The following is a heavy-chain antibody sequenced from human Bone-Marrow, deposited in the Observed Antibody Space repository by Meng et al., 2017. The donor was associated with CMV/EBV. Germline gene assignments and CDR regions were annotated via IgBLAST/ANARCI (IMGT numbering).Heavy chain of an antibody. CDR2: ISWDGGST. J-gene: IGHJ6*02. Sequence: GESLKISCAASGFTFDDYAMHWVRQAPGKGLEWVSGISWDGGSTYYADSVKGRFTISRDNSKNSLYLQMNSLRAEDTALYYCAKDKQLQTKYYYYYYGMDVWGQGTTVTVSS. D-gene: IGHD6-13*01. CDR1: GFTFDDYA. CDR3: AKDKQLQTKYYYYYYGMDV. V-gene: IGHV3-43D*03.